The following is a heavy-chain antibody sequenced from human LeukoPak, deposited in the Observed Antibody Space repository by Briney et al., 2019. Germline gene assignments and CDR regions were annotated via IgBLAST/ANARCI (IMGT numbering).Heavy chain of an antibody. V-gene: IGHV1-69*06. J-gene: IGHJ4*02. D-gene: IGHD5-12*01. CDR3: ARDGRGYSGYDFRYFDY. CDR1: GGTFRSYG. Sequence: ASVKVSCKASGGTFRSYGINWVRQASGQGLEWMGGIIPIFDTTNYAQKFQGRVTITADKSTSTAYLELSSLTSDDTAVYYCARDGRGYSGYDFRYFDYWGQGSLVTVSS. CDR2: IIPIFDTT.